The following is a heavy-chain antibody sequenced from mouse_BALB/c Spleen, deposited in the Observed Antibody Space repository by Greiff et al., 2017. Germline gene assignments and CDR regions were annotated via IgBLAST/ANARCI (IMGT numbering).Heavy chain of an antibody. CDR1: GFTFSSYT. CDR2: ISSGGSYT. J-gene: IGHJ2*01. Sequence: DVKLVESGGGLVKPGGSLKLSCAASGFTFSSYTMSWVRQTPEKRLEWVATISSGGSYTYYPDSVKGRFTISRDNAKNTLYLQMSSLKSEDTAMYYCTRGNWDGGKHFDYWGQGTTLTVSS. CDR3: TRGNWDGGKHFDY. D-gene: IGHD4-1*01. V-gene: IGHV5-6-4*01.